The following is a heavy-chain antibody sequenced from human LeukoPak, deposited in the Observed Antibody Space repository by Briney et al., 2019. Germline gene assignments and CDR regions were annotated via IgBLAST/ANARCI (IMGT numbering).Heavy chain of an antibody. CDR2: ISNSSSTI. J-gene: IGHJ3*02. V-gene: IGHV3-48*01. CDR3: ARGLAAVDAFDI. Sequence: GGSLRLSCAASGFTFSSYSMNWVRQAPGKGLEWVSYISNSSSTIYYADSVKGRFTISRDNAKNSLYLQMNSLRAEDTAVYYCARGLAAVDAFDIWGQGTMVTVSS. D-gene: IGHD6-25*01. CDR1: GFTFSSYS.